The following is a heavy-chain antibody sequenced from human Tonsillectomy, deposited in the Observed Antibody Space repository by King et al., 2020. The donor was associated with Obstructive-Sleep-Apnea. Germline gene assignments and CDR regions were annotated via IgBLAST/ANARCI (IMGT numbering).Heavy chain of an antibody. CDR1: GDSISSSSYY. D-gene: IGHD2-2*01. Sequence: LQLQESGPGLVKPSETLSLTCTVSGDSISSSSYYWGWLRQPPGKGLEWIGSIYYSGGTYYNPSLKSRVTISLATSKNQLSLKLSSVTAADTAVYYCASYCSSTSCATPQYYFYYYGMDVWGQGTTVTVSS. CDR3: ASYCSSTSCATPQYYFYYYGMDV. J-gene: IGHJ6*02. CDR2: IYYSGGT. V-gene: IGHV4-39*07.